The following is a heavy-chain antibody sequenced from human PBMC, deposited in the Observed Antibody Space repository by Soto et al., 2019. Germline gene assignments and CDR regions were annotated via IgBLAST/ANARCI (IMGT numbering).Heavy chain of an antibody. CDR2: IWYDGSNK. D-gene: IGHD4-17*01. Sequence: PGGSLRLSCAASGFTFSSYGMHWVRQAPGKGLEWVAVIWYDGSNKYYADSVKGRFTISRDNSKNTLYLQMNSLRAEDTAVYYCARDLDVTTVTTSAAFDYRGQGALVTVSS. V-gene: IGHV3-33*01. J-gene: IGHJ4*02. CDR3: ARDLDVTTVTTSAAFDY. CDR1: GFTFSSYG.